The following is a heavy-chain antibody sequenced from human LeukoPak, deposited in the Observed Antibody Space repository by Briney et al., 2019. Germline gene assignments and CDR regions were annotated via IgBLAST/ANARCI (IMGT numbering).Heavy chain of an antibody. D-gene: IGHD4-17*01. J-gene: IGHJ4*02. Sequence: PSETLSLTCTVSGYSISSGYYWGWIRQPPGKGLEWIGSIYYSRSIYYNPSLKSRVTISVDTSKNQFSLKLSSVTAADTAVYYCARLPTVTFFDYWGQGTLVTVSS. CDR1: GYSISSGYY. CDR2: IYYSRSI. CDR3: ARLPTVTFFDY. V-gene: IGHV4-38-2*02.